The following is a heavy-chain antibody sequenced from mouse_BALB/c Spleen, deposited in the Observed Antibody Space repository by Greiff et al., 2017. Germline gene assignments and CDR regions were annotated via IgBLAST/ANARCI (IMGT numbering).Heavy chain of an antibody. V-gene: IGHV1-87*01. CDR2: IYPGDGDT. J-gene: IGHJ4*01. D-gene: IGHD1-1*01. CDR1: GYTFTSYW. Sequence: QVQLQQSGAELAGPGASVKLSCKASGYTFTSYWMQWVKQRPGQGLEWIGAIYPGDGDTRYTQKFKGKATLTADKSSSTAYMQLSSLASEDSAVYYCARYTDYDAMDYWGQGTSVTVSS. CDR3: ARYTDYDAMDY.